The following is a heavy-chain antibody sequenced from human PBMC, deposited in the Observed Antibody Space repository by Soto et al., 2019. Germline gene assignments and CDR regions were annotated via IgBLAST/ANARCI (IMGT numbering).Heavy chain of an antibody. J-gene: IGHJ3*02. CDR1: GYRFTNFW. Sequence: XECLKISCTGSGYRFTNFWIGWVRQMPGKGLEWMGIIYPGDSDTTYGPSFEGQVTFSADRSTSTAYLEWSSLRASDTAMYYCAKTYSGDSNDAFDIWGQGTLVTVSS. CDR3: AKTYSGDSNDAFDI. V-gene: IGHV5-51*01. D-gene: IGHD1-26*01. CDR2: IYPGDSDT.